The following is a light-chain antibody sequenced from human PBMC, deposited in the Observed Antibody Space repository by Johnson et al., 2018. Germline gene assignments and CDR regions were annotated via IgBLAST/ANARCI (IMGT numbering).Light chain of an antibody. Sequence: QSVLTQPPSVSAAPGQKVTISCSGSSSTIGNNYVSWYQQLPGTAPKLLIYENNKRPSGLPDRFSGSKFGTSATLAITGLQPGDDADYYCGTWDSSLSAGKVFGTGTKVTGL. J-gene: IGLJ1*01. CDR3: GTWDSSLSAGKV. CDR1: SSTIGNNY. V-gene: IGLV1-51*02. CDR2: ENN.